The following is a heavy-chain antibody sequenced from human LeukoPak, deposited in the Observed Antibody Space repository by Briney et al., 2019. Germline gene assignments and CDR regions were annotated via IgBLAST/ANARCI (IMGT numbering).Heavy chain of an antibody. CDR2: MNPNSGNT. Sequence: ASVKVSCKASGYTFTSYGISWVRQAPGQGLEWMGWMNPNSGNTGYAQKFQGRVTITRNTSISTAYMELSSLRSEDTAVYHCARGIAAAGNDFDYWGQGTLVTVSS. CDR3: ARGIAAAGNDFDY. CDR1: GYTFTSYG. V-gene: IGHV1-8*03. D-gene: IGHD6-13*01. J-gene: IGHJ4*02.